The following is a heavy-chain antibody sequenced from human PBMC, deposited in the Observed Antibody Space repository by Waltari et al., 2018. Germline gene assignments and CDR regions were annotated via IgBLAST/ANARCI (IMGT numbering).Heavy chain of an antibody. D-gene: IGHD1-1*01. J-gene: IGHJ6*03. CDR1: GFTFSSYA. Sequence: EAQLLESGGGLVQPGGSLRLSWEASGFTFSSYAMSGVRQAPGEGLEWVSVIYSGGSTYYADSVKRRFTISRDNSKNTLYLQMNSLRAEDTAVYYCAKDTTHNSPNGYYYYMDVWGKGTTVTVSS. CDR2: IYSGGST. CDR3: AKDTTHNSPNGYYYYMDV. V-gene: IGHV3-23*03.